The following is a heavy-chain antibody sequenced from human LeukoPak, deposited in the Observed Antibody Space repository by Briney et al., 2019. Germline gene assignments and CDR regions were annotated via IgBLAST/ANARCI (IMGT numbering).Heavy chain of an antibody. Sequence: SETLSLTCTVSGGSISTYYWSWIRQPPGKGLEWIGEINHSGSTNYNPSLKSRVTISVDTSKNQFSLKLSSVTAADTAVYYCARGTPRYSSRGIDYWGQGTLVTVSS. J-gene: IGHJ4*02. CDR3: ARGTPRYSSRGIDY. CDR1: GGSISTYY. V-gene: IGHV4-34*01. D-gene: IGHD6-13*01. CDR2: INHSGST.